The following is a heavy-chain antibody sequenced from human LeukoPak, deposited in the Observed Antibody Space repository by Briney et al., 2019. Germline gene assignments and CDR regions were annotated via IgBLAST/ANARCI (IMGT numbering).Heavy chain of an antibody. J-gene: IGHJ4*02. D-gene: IGHD6-19*01. CDR1: GFTFSSYG. CDR3: AKVSIAVADPLYYFDY. Sequence: PGRSLRLSCAASGFTFSSYGMHWVRQAPGKGLEWVAVISYDGSNKYYADSVKGRFTISRDNSKNTLYLQMNSLRAEDTAVYYCAKVSIAVADPLYYFDYWGQGTLVTVSS. CDR2: ISYDGSNK. V-gene: IGHV3-30*18.